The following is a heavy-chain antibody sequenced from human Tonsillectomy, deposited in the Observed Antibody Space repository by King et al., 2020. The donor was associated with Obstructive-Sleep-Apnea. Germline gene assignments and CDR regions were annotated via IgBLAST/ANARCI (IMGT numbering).Heavy chain of an antibody. V-gene: IGHV3-21*01. D-gene: IGHD6-13*01. CDR3: ARVYIAAAGHTLDY. CDR2: ISSSSTYI. CDR1: GFTFSSYS. Sequence: VQLVESGGGLVKPGGSLRLSCAASGFTFSSYSMNWVRQASGKGLEWVSSISSSSTYINYADSVKGRLTISRDNAKNSLYLQMNSLRAEDTAVYYCARVYIAAAGHTLDYWGQGTLVTVSS. J-gene: IGHJ4*02.